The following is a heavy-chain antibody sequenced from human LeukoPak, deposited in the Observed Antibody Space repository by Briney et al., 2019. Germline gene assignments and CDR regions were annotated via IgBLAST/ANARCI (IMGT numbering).Heavy chain of an antibody. V-gene: IGHV3-21*01. CDR2: IDTSASYK. CDR3: ARGRSITLLRGVAMSDGFDI. Sequence: GGSLRLSWAASGSTFSTYSMNWVRQAPGKGLEWVSFIDTSASYKYYGESMKGRFTISRDNAKKSLYLQMNGLRADDTAVYYCARGRSITLLRGVAMSDGFDIWGQGTMVTVSP. CDR1: GSTFSTYS. D-gene: IGHD3-10*01. J-gene: IGHJ3*02.